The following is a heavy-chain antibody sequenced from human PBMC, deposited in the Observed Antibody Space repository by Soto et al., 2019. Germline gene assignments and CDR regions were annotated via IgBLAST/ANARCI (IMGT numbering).Heavy chain of an antibody. D-gene: IGHD2-15*01. CDR1: GGTFSSYT. CDR2: IIPILGIA. J-gene: IGHJ4*02. V-gene: IGHV1-69*08. Sequence: QVQLVQSGAEVKKPGSSVKVSCKASGGTFSSYTISWVRQAPGQGLEWMGRIIPILGIANYAQKFQGRVTITADKSTSTAYMELSSLRSEDTAVYYCARDLGYCSGGSCYSDYWGQGTLVTVSS. CDR3: ARDLGYCSGGSCYSDY.